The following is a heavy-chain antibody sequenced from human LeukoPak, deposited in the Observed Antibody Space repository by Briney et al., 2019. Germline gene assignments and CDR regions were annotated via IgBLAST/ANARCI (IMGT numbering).Heavy chain of an antibody. CDR3: ARDRISSGGLYYYYMDV. Sequence: SETLSLTCTVSGGSIGSYYWGWLRQPPGKGLEWIGYIYYSGSTNYNPSLKSRVTISVDTSKNQFSLKLSSVTAADTAVYYCARDRISSGGLYYYYMDVWGKGTTVTVSS. CDR1: GGSIGSYY. V-gene: IGHV4-59*01. D-gene: IGHD6-6*01. CDR2: IYYSGST. J-gene: IGHJ6*03.